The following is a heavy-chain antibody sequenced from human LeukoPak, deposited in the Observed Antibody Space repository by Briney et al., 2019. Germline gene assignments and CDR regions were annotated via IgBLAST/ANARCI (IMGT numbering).Heavy chain of an antibody. CDR3: ARARGSYYSPNWFDP. D-gene: IGHD3-10*01. CDR2: IYYSGST. Sequence: PSETLSLTCTVSGGSISSSSYYWGWIRQPPGKGLEWIGSIYYSGSTYYNPSLKSRVTISVDTSKNQFSLKLSSVTAADTAVYYCARARGSYYSPNWFDPWGQGTLVTVSS. J-gene: IGHJ5*02. V-gene: IGHV4-39*07. CDR1: GGSISSSSYY.